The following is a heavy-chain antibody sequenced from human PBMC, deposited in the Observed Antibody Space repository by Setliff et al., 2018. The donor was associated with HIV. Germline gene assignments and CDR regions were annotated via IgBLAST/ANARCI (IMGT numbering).Heavy chain of an antibody. CDR2: IYYSGNT. V-gene: IGHV4-59*08. J-gene: IGHJ1*01. CDR1: GGSISSYY. Sequence: SETLSLTCTVSGGSISSYYWSWIRQPPGKGLEWIGYIYYSGNTNYNPSLKSRVTISVDTSKKQFSLKLSSVIAADTAVYYCARHHNTMVRGVAYFQHWGQGTRVTVSS. D-gene: IGHD3-10*01. CDR3: ARHHNTMVRGVAYFQH.